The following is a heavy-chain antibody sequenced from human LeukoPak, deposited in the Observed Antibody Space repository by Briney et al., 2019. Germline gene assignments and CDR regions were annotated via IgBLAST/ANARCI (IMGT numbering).Heavy chain of an antibody. CDR2: INHSGST. CDR1: GGSFSGYY. Sequence: PSETLSLTCAVYGGSFSGYYWSWIRQPPGKGLEWIGEINHSGSTNYNPPLKSRVTISVDTSKNQFSLKLSSVTAADTAVYYCARTGPFDYWGQGTLVTVSS. V-gene: IGHV4-34*01. D-gene: IGHD1-14*01. J-gene: IGHJ4*02. CDR3: ARTGPFDY.